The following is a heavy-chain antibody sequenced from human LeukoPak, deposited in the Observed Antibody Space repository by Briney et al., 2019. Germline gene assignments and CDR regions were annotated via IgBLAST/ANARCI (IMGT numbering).Heavy chain of an antibody. CDR3: ARKRPNYFDY. CDR2: ISGSSSYI. CDR1: GFTFSSYS. Sequence: GGSLRLSCAASGFTFSSYSMNWVRQAPGKGLEWVSSISGSSSYINYADSVKGRFTISRDNAENSLYLQMNSLRAEDTALYYCARKRPNYFDYWGQGTLVTVSS. J-gene: IGHJ4*02. V-gene: IGHV3-21*06.